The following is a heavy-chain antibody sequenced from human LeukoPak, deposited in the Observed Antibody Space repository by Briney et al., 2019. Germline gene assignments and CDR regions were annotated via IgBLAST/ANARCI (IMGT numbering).Heavy chain of an antibody. V-gene: IGHV5-51*01. CDR2: IYPTDSET. Sequence: GESLKISCKGSGFGFTSYWIAWVRQMPGKGLECMGIIYPTDSETRYSPPFQDQVTISADKSISTAYLQWNSLRASDTALYYCASAIVEVPAADHAFDIWGQGTMVIVSS. D-gene: IGHD2-2*01. CDR1: GFGFTSYW. J-gene: IGHJ3*02. CDR3: ASAIVEVPAADHAFDI.